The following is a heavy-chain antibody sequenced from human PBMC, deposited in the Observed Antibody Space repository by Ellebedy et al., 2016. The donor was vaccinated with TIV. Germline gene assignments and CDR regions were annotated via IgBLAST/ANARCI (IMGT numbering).Heavy chain of an antibody. V-gene: IGHV3-21*01. J-gene: IGHJ4*02. CDR2: ISSSSSYI. Sequence: GESLKISCAASGFTFSNYNMNWVRQAPGKGLEWVSSISSSSSYIYYADSVKGRLTISRENAKNSLYLQMNSLRAEDTAVYYCARAYCSGGSCYSADYFDYWGQGTLVTVSS. CDR1: GFTFSNYN. CDR3: ARAYCSGGSCYSADYFDY. D-gene: IGHD2-15*01.